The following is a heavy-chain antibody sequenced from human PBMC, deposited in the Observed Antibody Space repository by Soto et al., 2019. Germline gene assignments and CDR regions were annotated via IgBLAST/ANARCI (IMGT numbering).Heavy chain of an antibody. CDR3: ARQLSHICDS. J-gene: IGHJ4*02. D-gene: IGHD3-3*02. CDR1: GYKFGSAW. CDR2: IKPGTSDI. Sequence: GESLKISCKGVGYKFGSAWIGWVRQMPGKGLEWMGIIKPGTSDIRYSPSCRGHVTIPADEAVSTAYLQWSSLKASDTAMYYCARQLSHICDSWGQGTLVTVSS. V-gene: IGHV5-51*01.